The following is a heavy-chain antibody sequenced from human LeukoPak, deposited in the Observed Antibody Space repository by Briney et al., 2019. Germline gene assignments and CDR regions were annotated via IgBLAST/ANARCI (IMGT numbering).Heavy chain of an antibody. Sequence: GGSLRLSCAASGFIFSDYMMTWVRQAPGKGLEWVSSISSSSSSYIHYADSVKGRCTISRDNAKNSLYLHMNSLRADDTAVYYCARVGMSAWPIDSWGQRTLVTVSS. CDR1: GFIFSDYM. D-gene: IGHD1-26*01. CDR2: ISSSSSSYI. V-gene: IGHV3-21*01. J-gene: IGHJ4*02. CDR3: ARVGMSAWPIDS.